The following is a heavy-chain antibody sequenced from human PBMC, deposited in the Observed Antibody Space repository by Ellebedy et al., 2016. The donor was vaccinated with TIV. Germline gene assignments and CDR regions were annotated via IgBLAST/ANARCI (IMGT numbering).Heavy chain of an antibody. J-gene: IGHJ6*02. Sequence: GESLKISCVVSGFTFSSYGMHWVRQAPGKGLEWVAVIWYDGSNKYYADSVKGRFTISRDNSKNTLYLQMNSLRAEDTAVYYCARAGGIVVVPAPMDVWGQGTTVTVSS. CDR3: ARAGGIVVVPAPMDV. CDR2: IWYDGSNK. V-gene: IGHV3-33*01. CDR1: GFTFSSYG. D-gene: IGHD2-2*01.